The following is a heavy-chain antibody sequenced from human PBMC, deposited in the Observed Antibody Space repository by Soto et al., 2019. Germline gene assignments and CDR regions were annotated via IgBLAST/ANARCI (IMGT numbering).Heavy chain of an antibody. CDR1: GYTFTSYG. CDR2: ISAYNGNT. J-gene: IGHJ6*02. D-gene: IGHD3-3*01. V-gene: IGHV1-18*01. Sequence: ASVKVSCKASGYTFTSYGISWVRQAPGQGLEWMGWISAYNGNTNYAQKLQGRVTMTTDTSTSTAYMELRSLRSDDTAVYYCARDQFSVDYDFWSGYFSPVAYYYYGMDVWGQGTTVIVSS. CDR3: ARDQFSVDYDFWSGYFSPVAYYYYGMDV.